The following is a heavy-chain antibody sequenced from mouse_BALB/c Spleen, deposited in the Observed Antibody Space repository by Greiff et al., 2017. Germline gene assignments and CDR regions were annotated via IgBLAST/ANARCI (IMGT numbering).Heavy chain of an antibody. CDR3: ARGGLFAY. CDR1: GYSITSDYA. CDR2: ISYSGST. J-gene: IGHJ3*01. Sequence: EVKLMESGPGLVKPSQSLSLTCTVTGYSITSDYAWNWIRQFPGNKLEWMGYISYSGSTSYNPSPKSRISITRDTSKNQFFLQLNSVTTEDTATYYCARGGLFAYWGQGTLVTVSA. V-gene: IGHV3-2*02.